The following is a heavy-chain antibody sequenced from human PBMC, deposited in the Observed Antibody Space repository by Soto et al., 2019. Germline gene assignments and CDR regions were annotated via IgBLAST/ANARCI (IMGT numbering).Heavy chain of an antibody. CDR2: IHYSGST. Sequence: SETLSLTCTVSGGSISNYYWSWIRQPPGKGLEWIGYIHYSGSTKYNPSLKSRVTISADTSKNQFSLKLSSVTAADAAVYYCARGHYDFWSVYFATIDYWGQGTLVTVSS. D-gene: IGHD3-3*01. J-gene: IGHJ4*02. CDR3: ARGHYDFWSVYFATIDY. CDR1: GGSISNYY. V-gene: IGHV4-59*08.